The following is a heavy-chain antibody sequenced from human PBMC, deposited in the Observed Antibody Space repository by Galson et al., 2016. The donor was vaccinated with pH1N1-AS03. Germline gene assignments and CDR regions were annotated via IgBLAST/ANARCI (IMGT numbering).Heavy chain of an antibody. D-gene: IGHD2-15*01. J-gene: IGHJ3*02. CDR1: GYTFTDYA. CDR2: IRTYNGDA. Sequence: SVKVSCKASGYTFTDYALSWVRQAPGQGLEWMGWIRTYNGDANYAEKFPGRVTMTTDTSTSTAYMELRSLRSDDTAVYYFVGAPFIVVVEAATAGAFDIWGPGTTVTVSS. V-gene: IGHV1-18*04. CDR3: VGAPFIVVVEAATAGAFDI.